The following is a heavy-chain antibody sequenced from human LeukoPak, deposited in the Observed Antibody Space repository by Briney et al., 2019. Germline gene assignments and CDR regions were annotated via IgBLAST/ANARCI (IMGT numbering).Heavy chain of an antibody. Sequence: GGSLRLSCSASGFPFSNHAMSWVRQPPGKGLEWVAAISNGNTYYADSVRGRFAISRDDSKNMVYLQMNSLRDEDTALYYCVREAGYCASVCLKSNWFDPWGQGTQVTVSS. CDR1: GFPFSNHA. D-gene: IGHD2-15*01. CDR3: VREAGYCASVCLKSNWFDP. V-gene: IGHV3-23*01. J-gene: IGHJ5*02. CDR2: ISNGNT.